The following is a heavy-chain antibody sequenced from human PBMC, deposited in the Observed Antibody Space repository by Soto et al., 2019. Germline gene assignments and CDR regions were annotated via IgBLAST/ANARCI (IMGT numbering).Heavy chain of an antibody. Sequence: GESLKISCKGSGYSFTTYWIGWVRQMPGKGLEWMGIIFPYDSDTRYSPSFQGQVTFSVGKSISTAYLQWSSLKASDTAMYYCARTAAAGKYYYGMDVWGQGTTVTVSS. CDR3: ARTAAAGKYYYGMDV. D-gene: IGHD6-13*01. CDR2: IFPYDSDT. CDR1: GYSFTTYW. J-gene: IGHJ6*02. V-gene: IGHV5-51*01.